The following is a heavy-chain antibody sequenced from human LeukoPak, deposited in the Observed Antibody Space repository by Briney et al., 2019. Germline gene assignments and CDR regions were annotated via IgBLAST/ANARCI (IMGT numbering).Heavy chain of an antibody. CDR2: IYYSGST. D-gene: IGHD6-6*01. CDR3: ARAYGGYSNSPYNWLDP. Sequence: ASETLSLTCTVSGGSISSYHWSWIRQSPGKGLEWIGYIYYSGSTNYNPSLKSRVTISLGTSKNQFSLKLISVTAADTAVYYCARAYGGYSNSPYNWLDPWGQGTLVTVSS. J-gene: IGHJ5*02. CDR1: GGSISSYH. V-gene: IGHV4-59*01.